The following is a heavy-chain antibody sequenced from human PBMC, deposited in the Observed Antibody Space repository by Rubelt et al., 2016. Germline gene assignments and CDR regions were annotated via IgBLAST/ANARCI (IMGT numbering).Heavy chain of an antibody. V-gene: IGHV3-23*01. J-gene: IGHJ4*02. CDR2: ISGSGGST. CDR3: TTVGDYYGSGSYDY. D-gene: IGHD3-10*01. Sequence: VRQAPGKGLEWVSAISGSGGSTYYADSVKGRFTISRDNSKNTLYLQMNSLRAEDTAVYYCTTVGDYYGSGSYDYWGQGTLVTVSS.